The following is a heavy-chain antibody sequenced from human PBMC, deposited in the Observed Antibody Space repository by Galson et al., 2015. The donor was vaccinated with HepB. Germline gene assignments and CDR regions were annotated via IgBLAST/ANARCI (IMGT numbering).Heavy chain of an antibody. CDR3: ARVSQDIVVVPAAPRNYYYYMDV. Sequence: LRLSCAASGFTFSDYYMSWIRQPPGKGLEWIGYIYYSGSTDYNPSLKSRVTISVDTSKNQFSLKLSSVTAADTAVYYCARVSQDIVVVPAAPRNYYYYMDVWGKGTTVTVSS. CDR2: IYYSGST. J-gene: IGHJ6*03. D-gene: IGHD2-2*01. V-gene: IGHV4-59*01. CDR1: GFTFSDYY.